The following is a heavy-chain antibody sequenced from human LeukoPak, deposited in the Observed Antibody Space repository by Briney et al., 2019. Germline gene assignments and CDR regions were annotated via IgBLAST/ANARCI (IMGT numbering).Heavy chain of an antibody. J-gene: IGHJ4*02. D-gene: IGHD5-24*01. Sequence: PSETLSLTCAVSGGSISSGGYSWSWIRQPPGKGLEWIGYIYDSGSTYYNPSLKSRVTISLDRSKNQFSLKLSSVTAADTAVYYCARGRDGYNRWGQGTLVTVSS. CDR3: ARGRDGYNR. CDR1: GGSISSGGYS. V-gene: IGHV4-30-2*01. CDR2: IYDSGST.